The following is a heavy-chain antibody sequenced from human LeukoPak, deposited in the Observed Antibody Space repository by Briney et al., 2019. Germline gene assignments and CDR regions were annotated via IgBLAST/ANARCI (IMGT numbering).Heavy chain of an antibody. CDR2: INHSGST. CDR3: ASTLQLN. CDR1: GGSFSGYS. V-gene: IGHV4-34*01. J-gene: IGHJ4*02. D-gene: IGHD1-1*01. Sequence: PSETLSLTCAVYGGSFSGYSGSWIRHPPGKGLEWIGEINHSGSTTYNPSLKSRVTISVDTTKNQFSLKLSSVTAADTAVYYCASTLQLNWGQGTLVTVSS.